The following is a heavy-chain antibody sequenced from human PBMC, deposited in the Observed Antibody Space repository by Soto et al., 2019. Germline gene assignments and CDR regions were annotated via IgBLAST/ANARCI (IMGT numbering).Heavy chain of an antibody. CDR2: IWYDGSNK. D-gene: IGHD3-22*01. J-gene: IGHJ4*02. Sequence: GGSLRLSCAASGFTFSSYGMHWVRQAPGKGLEWVAVIWYDGSNKYYADSVKGRFTISRDNSKNTLYLQMNSLRAEDTAVYYCARDSVNYYDSSGYPDWWGQGTLVTVSS. CDR1: GFTFSSYG. CDR3: ARDSVNYYDSSGYPDW. V-gene: IGHV3-33*01.